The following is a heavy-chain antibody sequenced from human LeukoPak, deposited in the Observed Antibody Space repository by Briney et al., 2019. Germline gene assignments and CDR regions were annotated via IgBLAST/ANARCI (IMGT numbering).Heavy chain of an antibody. D-gene: IGHD2-15*01. CDR1: GYTCTSFG. CDR2: IGAYNGGT. Sequence: ASVKVSCKPSGYTCTSFGISWMRQAPGQGLEWMGWIGAYNGGTNYAQKFQGRVTMTTDTSTSTACMDLRSLRSDDTAVYYCTRDHCRGDNCPSFDYWGQGTLVTVSS. J-gene: IGHJ4*02. CDR3: TRDHCRGDNCPSFDY. V-gene: IGHV1-18*04.